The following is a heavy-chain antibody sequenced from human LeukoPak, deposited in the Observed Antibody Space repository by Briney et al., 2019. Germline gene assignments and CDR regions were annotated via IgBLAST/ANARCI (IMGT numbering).Heavy chain of an antibody. CDR2: IIPIFGTA. V-gene: IGHV1-69*13. Sequence: SVKVSCKASGGTFSSYAISWVRQAPGQGLEWMGGIIPIFGTANYAQKFQGRVTITADESTSTAYVELSSLRSEDTAVYYCARDRAPFSSSWKTMDVWGQGTTVTVSS. D-gene: IGHD6-13*01. CDR1: GGTFSSYA. CDR3: ARDRAPFSSSWKTMDV. J-gene: IGHJ6*02.